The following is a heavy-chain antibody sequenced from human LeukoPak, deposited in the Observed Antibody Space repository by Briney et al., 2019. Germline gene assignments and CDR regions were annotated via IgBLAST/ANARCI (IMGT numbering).Heavy chain of an antibody. J-gene: IGHJ4*02. V-gene: IGHV1-2*02. CDR3: ARVMEYYGSGSYFDY. Sequence: GASVKVSCKASGYTFTGYYMHWVRQAPGQGLEWMGWINPNSGGTNYAQKFQGRVTMTRDTSISTAYMELNRLRSEDTAVYYCARVMEYYGSGSYFDYWGQGTLVTVSS. D-gene: IGHD3-10*01. CDR1: GYTFTGYY. CDR2: INPNSGGT.